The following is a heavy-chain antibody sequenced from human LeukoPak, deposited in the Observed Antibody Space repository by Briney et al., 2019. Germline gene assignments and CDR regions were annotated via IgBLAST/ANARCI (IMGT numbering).Heavy chain of an antibody. V-gene: IGHV3-74*01. D-gene: IGHD2-15*01. Sequence: GGSLRLSCAASGFTFSSYWMHWVRQAPGKGLVWVSRINSDGSSTSYADSVKGRFNISRDNAKNTLYLQMNSLRAEDTAVYYCAREKDIVVVVAATDPGFGYWGQGTLVTVSS. CDR2: INSDGSST. J-gene: IGHJ4*02. CDR1: GFTFSSYW. CDR3: AREKDIVVVVAATDPGFGY.